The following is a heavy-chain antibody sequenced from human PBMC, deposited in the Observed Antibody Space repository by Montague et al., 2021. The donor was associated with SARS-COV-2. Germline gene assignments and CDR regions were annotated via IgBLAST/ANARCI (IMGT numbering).Heavy chain of an antibody. CDR3: ARWDPQTLTLIGLRGKSASDY. V-gene: IGHV4-34*01. Sequence: SETLSLTCAVYGGSFSGYYWTWIRQSPGKGLEWIAEINHSGTTNYNFNPSLRSRVTISVDTSKNQFSLKLTSVTAADTGAYYRARWDPQTLTLIGLRGKSASDYWGQGTLVTVSS. CDR2: INHSGTT. CDR1: GGSFSGYY. D-gene: IGHD4-23*01. J-gene: IGHJ4*02.